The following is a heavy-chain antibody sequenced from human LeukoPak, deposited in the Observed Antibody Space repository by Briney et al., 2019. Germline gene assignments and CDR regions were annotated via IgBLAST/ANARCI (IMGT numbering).Heavy chain of an antibody. J-gene: IGHJ4*02. V-gene: IGHV4-59*01. CDR2: IYYSGST. D-gene: IGHD3-9*01. CDR1: GSSISSYY. Sequence: SETLSLTCTVSGSSISSYYWSWVRQPPGKGLEWIGYIYYSGSTNYNPSLKSRVTISVDTSKNQFSLKLSSVTAADTAVYYCAGYILTGYYKDYWGQGTQVTVSS. CDR3: AGYILTGYYKDY.